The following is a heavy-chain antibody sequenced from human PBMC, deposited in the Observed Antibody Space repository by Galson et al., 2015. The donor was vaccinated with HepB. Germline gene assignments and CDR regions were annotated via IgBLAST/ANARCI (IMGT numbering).Heavy chain of an antibody. CDR3: ASATLYYDILTGYYLSRAFDI. CDR1: GYTFTSYY. V-gene: IGHV1-46*03. D-gene: IGHD3-9*01. Sequence: SVKVSCKASGYTFTSYYMRWVRQAPGQGLEWMGIINPSGGSTSYAQKFQGRVTMTRDTSTSTVYMELSSLRSEDTAVYYCASATLYYDILTGYYLSRAFDIWGQGTMVTVSS. CDR2: INPSGGST. J-gene: IGHJ3*02.